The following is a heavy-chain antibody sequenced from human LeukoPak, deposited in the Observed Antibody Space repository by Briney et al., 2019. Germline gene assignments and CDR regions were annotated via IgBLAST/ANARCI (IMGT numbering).Heavy chain of an antibody. J-gene: IGHJ4*02. CDR3: ATSIAAAGTFTYFDY. D-gene: IGHD6-13*01. V-gene: IGHV1-24*01. Sequence: ASVKVSCKVSGYTLTELSMHWVRQAPGKGLEWMGGFDPEDGETIYAQKFQGRVTMTEDTSTDTAYMELSSLRSEGTAVYYCATSIAAAGTFTYFDYWGQGTLVTVSS. CDR1: GYTLTELS. CDR2: FDPEDGET.